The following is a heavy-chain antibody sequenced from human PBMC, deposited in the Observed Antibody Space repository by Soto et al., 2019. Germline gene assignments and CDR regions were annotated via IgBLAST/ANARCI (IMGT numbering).Heavy chain of an antibody. D-gene: IGHD2-21*02. CDR3: ARGAANYCGGDCYLAWFDP. J-gene: IGHJ5*02. V-gene: IGHV1-46*01. CDR1: GYTFTSYY. Sequence: GASVKVSCKASGYTFTSYYMHWVRQAPGQGLEWMGIINPSGGSTSYAQKFQGRVTMTRDTSTSTVYMELSSLRSEDTAVYYCARGAANYCGGDCYLAWFDPWGQGTLVTVSS. CDR2: INPSGGST.